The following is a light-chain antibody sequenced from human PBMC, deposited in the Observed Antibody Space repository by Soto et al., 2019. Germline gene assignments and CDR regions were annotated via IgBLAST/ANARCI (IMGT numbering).Light chain of an antibody. J-gene: IGLJ1*01. V-gene: IGLV2-23*02. Sequence: LTQPASLSGSPGQSITISCTGTSSDVGSYNLVSWYQQHPGKAPKLMIYEVSKRPSGVSNRFSGSKSGNTASLTISGLQAEDEADYYCCSYAGSSTFVFGTGTKVTVL. CDR2: EVS. CDR3: CSYAGSSTFV. CDR1: SSDVGSYNL.